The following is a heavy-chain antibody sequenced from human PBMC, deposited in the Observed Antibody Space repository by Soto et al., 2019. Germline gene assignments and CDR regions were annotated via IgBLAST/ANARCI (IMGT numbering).Heavy chain of an antibody. J-gene: IGHJ6*02. V-gene: IGHV4-34*01. Sequence: KPSETLSLTCAVYGGSFSGYYWSWIRQPPGKGLEWIGEINHSGSTNYNPSLKSRVTISVDTSKNQFSLKLSSVTAADTAVYYCARGPPSYYDFWSGYYTPRYYYGMDVWGQGTTVTVSS. CDR2: INHSGST. CDR1: GGSFSGYY. D-gene: IGHD3-3*01. CDR3: ARGPPSYYDFWSGYYTPRYYYGMDV.